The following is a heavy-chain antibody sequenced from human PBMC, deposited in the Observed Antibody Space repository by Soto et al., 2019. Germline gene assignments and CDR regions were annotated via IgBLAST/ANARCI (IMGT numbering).Heavy chain of an antibody. D-gene: IGHD3-22*01. V-gene: IGHV4-34*01. CDR2: INHSGST. Sequence: PSETLSLTCAVYGGSFSGYYWSWIRQPPGKGLEWIGEINHSGSTNYNPSLKSRVTISVDTSKNQFSLKLSSVTAADTAVYYCARGWSVGYYDSSGQAIDIWGQGTRVTVS. J-gene: IGHJ3*02. CDR3: ARGWSVGYYDSSGQAIDI. CDR1: GGSFSGYY.